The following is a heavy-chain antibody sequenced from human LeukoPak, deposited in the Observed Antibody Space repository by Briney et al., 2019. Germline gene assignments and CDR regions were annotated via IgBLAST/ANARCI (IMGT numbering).Heavy chain of an antibody. Sequence: GGSLRLSCAASGFTFSSYAMHWVRQAPGKGLEYVSAISSNGGSTYYANSVKGRFTISRDNSKNTLYLQMGSLRAEDMAVYYCARDPGRDGYNTAFDIWGQGTMVTVSS. V-gene: IGHV3-64*01. CDR1: GFTFSSYA. CDR2: ISSNGGST. D-gene: IGHD5-24*01. J-gene: IGHJ3*02. CDR3: ARDPGRDGYNTAFDI.